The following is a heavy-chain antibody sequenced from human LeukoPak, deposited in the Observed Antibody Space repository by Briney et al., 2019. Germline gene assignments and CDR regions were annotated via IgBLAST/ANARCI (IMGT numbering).Heavy chain of an antibody. CDR1: GGTSSSYA. V-gene: IGHV1-69*05. J-gene: IGHJ5*02. Sequence: GASVKVSCKASGGTSSSYAISWVRQAPGQGLEWMGGIIPIFGTANYAQKFQGRVTITTDESTSTAYMELSSLRSEDTAVYYCARERACSSTSCYTWWFDPWGQGTLVTVSS. CDR3: ARERACSSTSCYTWWFDP. CDR2: IIPIFGTA. D-gene: IGHD2-2*02.